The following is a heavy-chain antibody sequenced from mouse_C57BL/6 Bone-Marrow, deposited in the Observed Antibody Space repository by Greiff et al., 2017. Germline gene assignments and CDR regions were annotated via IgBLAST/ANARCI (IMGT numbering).Heavy chain of an antibody. Sequence: QVQLQQSGAELARPGASVKLSCKASGYTFTSSGISWVTQRTGQGLEWIGEIYPRSGNTYYTEKFKGKATLTADKSSSTAYMELRSLTSEDSAVYVWAREGLGRYYCDYWGQGTTLTVSS. D-gene: IGHD4-1*01. CDR1: GYTFTSSG. CDR2: IYPRSGNT. V-gene: IGHV1-81*01. J-gene: IGHJ2*01. CDR3: AREGLGRYYCDY.